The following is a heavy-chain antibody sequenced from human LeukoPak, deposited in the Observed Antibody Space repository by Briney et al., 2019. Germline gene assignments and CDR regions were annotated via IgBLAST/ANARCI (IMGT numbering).Heavy chain of an antibody. J-gene: IGHJ5*02. CDR2: INPNSGDT. CDR3: ARGSITILTWFDP. V-gene: IGHV1-2*02. D-gene: IGHD3-3*01. Sequence: ASVKVSCKASGYTFTGYYMHWVRQAPGQGLEWMGWINPNSGDTNYAQKFQGRVTMTRDTSISTAYMELSRLRSDDTAVYYCARGSITILTWFDPWGQGTLVNVSS. CDR1: GYTFTGYY.